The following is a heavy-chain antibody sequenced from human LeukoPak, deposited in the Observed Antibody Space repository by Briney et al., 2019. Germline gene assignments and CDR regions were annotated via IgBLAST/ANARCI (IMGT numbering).Heavy chain of an antibody. CDR2: ISYDGSNK. CDR1: GFTFSSYG. V-gene: IGHV3-30*18. Sequence: GGSLRLSCAASGFTFSSYGMHWVRQAPGKGLEWVAVISYDGSNKYYADSVKGRFTISRDSSKNTLYLQMNSLRAEDTAVYYCAKDLIDYWGQGTLVTVSS. J-gene: IGHJ4*02. CDR3: AKDLIDY.